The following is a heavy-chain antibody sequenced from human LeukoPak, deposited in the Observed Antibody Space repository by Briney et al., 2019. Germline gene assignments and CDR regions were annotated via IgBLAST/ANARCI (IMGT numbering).Heavy chain of an antibody. Sequence: SQTLSLTCTVSGGSISSGSYYWRWIRQPPGKGLEWIGSIYYSGSTSYNPSLKSRVSISVDTSKNQFSLRLSSVTAADTAVYYCARQGSRGSMVRGVFMNEIDYWGQGTLVTVSS. CDR2: IYYSGST. V-gene: IGHV4-39*01. CDR1: GGSISSGSYY. D-gene: IGHD3-10*01. J-gene: IGHJ4*02. CDR3: ARQGSRGSMVRGVFMNEIDY.